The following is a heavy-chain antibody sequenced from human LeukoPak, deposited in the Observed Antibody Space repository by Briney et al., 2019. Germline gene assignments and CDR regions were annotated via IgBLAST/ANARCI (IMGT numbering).Heavy chain of an antibody. CDR2: ISTSGST. CDR1: GGSFSNYY. V-gene: IGHV4-59*10. J-gene: IGHJ5*02. CDR3: ATVTDPRYNYFDP. Sequence: SETLSLTCAVYGGSFSNYYWSWIRQPAGKGLEWIGRISTSGSTNYNPSLRSRVTMSVDTSKNQFSLRLTSLTAADTAVYYCATVTDPRYNYFDPWGQGTLVTVSS. D-gene: IGHD2-21*02.